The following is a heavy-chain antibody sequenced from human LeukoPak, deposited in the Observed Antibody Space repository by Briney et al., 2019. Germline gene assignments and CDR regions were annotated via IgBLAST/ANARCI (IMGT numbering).Heavy chain of an antibody. V-gene: IGHV1-69*04. J-gene: IGHJ4*02. D-gene: IGHD3-10*01. CDR3: AGDPSDYYASE. CDR2: FFPKYVIA. Sequence: GASVKVSCKASGYTFTSYGISWVRQAPGQGLEWVGRFFPKYVIANYAQRFRKRVTFTADKLTSTVYMELRSLKSEDTAVYYCAGDPSDYYASEWGQGTLVTVSS. CDR1: GYTFTSYG.